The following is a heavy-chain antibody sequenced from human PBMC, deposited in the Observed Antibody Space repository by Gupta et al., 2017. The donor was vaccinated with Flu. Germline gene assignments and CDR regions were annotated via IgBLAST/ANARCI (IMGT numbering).Heavy chain of an antibody. CDR3: ARDSLTISFDY. CDR2: ISSSGSTI. CDR1: GFTFSSYE. Sequence: EVQLVESGGGLVQPGGSLRLSCAASGFTFSSYEMNWVRQAPGKGLEWVSYISSSGSTIYYADSVKGRFTISRDNAKNSLYLQMNSLRAEDTAVYYCARDSLTISFDYWGQGTLVTVSS. D-gene: IGHD3-3*01. J-gene: IGHJ4*02. V-gene: IGHV3-48*03.